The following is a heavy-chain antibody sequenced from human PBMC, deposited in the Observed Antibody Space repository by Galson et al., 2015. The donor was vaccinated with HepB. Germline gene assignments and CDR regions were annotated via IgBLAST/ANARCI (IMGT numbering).Heavy chain of an antibody. CDR1: EFTFSSYW. CDR2: INPDGSEK. J-gene: IGHJ6*02. V-gene: IGHV3-7*03. D-gene: IGHD3-10*01. CDR3: ARRISLVRGIITKPDYYYGMDV. Sequence: SLRLSCAASEFTFSSYWMNWVRQAPGKGLEWVANINPDGSEKYYVASLKGRFTISRDNAKNSLYLQMDSLRAEDTAVYYCARRISLVRGIITKPDYYYGMDVSGQGTTVTVAS.